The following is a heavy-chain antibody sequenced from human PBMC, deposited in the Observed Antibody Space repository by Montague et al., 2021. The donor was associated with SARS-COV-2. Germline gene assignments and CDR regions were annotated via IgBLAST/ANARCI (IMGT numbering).Heavy chain of an antibody. CDR2: IHSSGGT. CDR3: ARDYYDSTGLSWFDP. J-gene: IGHJ5*02. Sequence: TLSLTCAVSGGSIITGSNFYWGWIRQSAGKGLEWIGRIHSSGGTNYNPSLKSRLTMSVDSSANQFSLKLTSVTAADTAVYYCARDYYDSTGLSWFDPWGQGLLVTVSS. V-gene: IGHV4-61*02. CDR1: GGSIITGSNFY. D-gene: IGHD3-22*01.